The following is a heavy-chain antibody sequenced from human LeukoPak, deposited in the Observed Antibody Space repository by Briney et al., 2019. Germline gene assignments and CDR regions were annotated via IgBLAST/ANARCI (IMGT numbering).Heavy chain of an antibody. J-gene: IGHJ6*03. CDR2: INPNSGGT. V-gene: IGHV1-2*02. D-gene: IGHD2-2*03. Sequence: GASVKVSCKASGYTFTGYYMHWVRQAPGQGLEWMGWINPNSGGTNYAQKFQGRVTMTRDTSISTAYMELSRLRSDDTAVYYCARDLGYCSSTSCLSSSYYYYMDVWGKGTTVTVSS. CDR1: GYTFTGYY. CDR3: ARDLGYCSSTSCLSSSYYYYMDV.